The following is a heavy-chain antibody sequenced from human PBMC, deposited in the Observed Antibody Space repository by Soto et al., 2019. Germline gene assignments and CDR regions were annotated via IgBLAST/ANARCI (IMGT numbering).Heavy chain of an antibody. CDR2: IYHSGST. Sequence: QVQLQESGPGLVKPSGTLSLTCAVSGGSISSSNWWSWVRQPPGKGLEWIGEIYHSGSTNYNPSLQSRVPISVDKSKNQFSLKRSSVTAADTAVYYCARASGYSSRWYSSYWGQGTLVTVSS. CDR1: GGSISSSNW. CDR3: ARASGYSSRWYSSY. D-gene: IGHD6-13*01. V-gene: IGHV4-4*02. J-gene: IGHJ4*02.